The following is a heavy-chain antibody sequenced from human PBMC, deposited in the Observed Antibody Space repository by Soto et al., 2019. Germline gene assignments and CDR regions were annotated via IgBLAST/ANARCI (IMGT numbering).Heavy chain of an antibody. CDR3: ARENDPYGFDL. J-gene: IGHJ3*01. Sequence: QVQLVQSGATQEKPGASVKVSCEAFGYSFDSYAYSWVRQAPGQGLEWMGRIGSGDTNYAQKLQGRVTMTTDTSTKPAYQELRRLRSDDTALFYCARENDPYGFDLWGQGTMVTVSS. CDR2: IGSGDT. V-gene: IGHV1-18*01. CDR1: GYSFDSYA.